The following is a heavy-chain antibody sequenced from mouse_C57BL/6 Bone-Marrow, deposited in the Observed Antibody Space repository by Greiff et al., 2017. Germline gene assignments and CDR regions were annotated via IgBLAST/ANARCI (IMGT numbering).Heavy chain of an antibody. CDR1: GYTFTSYG. D-gene: IGHD1-1*01. CDR2: IYPRSGNT. V-gene: IGHV1-81*01. J-gene: IGHJ3*01. CDR3: ARRRYYGAAWFAD. Sequence: QVQLQQSGAELARPGASVKLSCKASGYTFTSYGISWVKQRTGQGLEWIGEIYPRSGNTYYNEKFKGKATLTADKSSSTAYMELRSLTSEDSAVYFCARRRYYGAAWFADWGQGTLVTVSA.